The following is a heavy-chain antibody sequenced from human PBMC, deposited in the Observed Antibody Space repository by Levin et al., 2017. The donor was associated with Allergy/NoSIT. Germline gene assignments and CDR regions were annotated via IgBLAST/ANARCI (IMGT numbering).Heavy chain of an antibody. Sequence: GGSLRLSCAASGFTFSSYGMHWVRQAPGKGLEWVAVIWYDGSNKYYADSVKGRFTISRDNSKNTLYLQMNSLRAEDTAVYYCAREVRRGYYGSGSYYKAWGDNWFDPWGQGTLVTVSS. J-gene: IGHJ5*02. CDR3: AREVRRGYYGSGSYYKAWGDNWFDP. CDR1: GFTFSSYG. D-gene: IGHD3-10*01. V-gene: IGHV3-33*01. CDR2: IWYDGSNK.